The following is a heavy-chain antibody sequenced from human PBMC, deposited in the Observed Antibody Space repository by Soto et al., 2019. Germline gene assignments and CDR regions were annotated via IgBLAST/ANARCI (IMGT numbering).Heavy chain of an antibody. CDR2: IYGNDDK. V-gene: IGHV2-5*01. CDR3: AHRTTVTSDDF. J-gene: IGHJ4*02. Sequence: QITLKESGPTLVKPTQTLTLTCTFSGFSLSTSRVLVGWIRQPPGKALEWLAFIYGNDDKRYSPSLRSRLTITKDTSKNQVVLTMTNMDPVDTATYYCAHRTTVTSDDFWGQGTLVTVSS. D-gene: IGHD4-17*01. CDR1: GFSLSTSRVL.